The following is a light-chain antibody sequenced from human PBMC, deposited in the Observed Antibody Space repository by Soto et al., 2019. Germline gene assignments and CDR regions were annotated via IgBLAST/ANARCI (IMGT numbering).Light chain of an antibody. CDR1: QGFGTY. CDR2: DAS. Sequence: DIQLTHSSSLLSASVGDRVTITCRASQGFGTYVAWYQQKPGTAPNLLIYDASTLQSGEPSRLSGSGSGTAFTLTTSSLQPEDFATYYCQPVNSHPLKFGGGTKV. CDR3: QPVNSHPLK. J-gene: IGKJ4*02. V-gene: IGKV1-9*01.